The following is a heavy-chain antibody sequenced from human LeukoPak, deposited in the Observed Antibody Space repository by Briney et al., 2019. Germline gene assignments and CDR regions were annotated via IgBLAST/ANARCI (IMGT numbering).Heavy chain of an antibody. CDR3: ARAEIFGVVMSAFDI. CDR1: GYTFTSYG. CDR2: ISAYNGNT. J-gene: IGHJ3*02. Sequence: GASVKFSCKASGYTFTSYGISWVRQAPGQGLEWMGWISAYNGNTNYAQKLQGRVTMTTDTSTSTAYMELRSLRSDDTAVYYCARAEIFGVVMSAFDIWGQGTMVTVSS. D-gene: IGHD3-3*01. V-gene: IGHV1-18*01.